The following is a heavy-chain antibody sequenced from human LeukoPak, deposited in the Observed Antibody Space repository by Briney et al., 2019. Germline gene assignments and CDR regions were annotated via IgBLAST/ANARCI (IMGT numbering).Heavy chain of an antibody. CDR1: RFTFSSYA. V-gene: IGHV3-30*04. CDR2: VSYDGGYK. CDR3: AAEYCSGGSCYSEHSGHDY. D-gene: IGHD2-15*01. Sequence: GGSLGLSCAASRFTFSSYATHWVRHAPGGGLEGVAVVSYDGGYKFYADSVKGRFTIYRDTSSDTLYLQMNSLRGGDTAVYYCAAEYCSGGSCYSEHSGHDYWGQGTLVTVSS. J-gene: IGHJ4*02.